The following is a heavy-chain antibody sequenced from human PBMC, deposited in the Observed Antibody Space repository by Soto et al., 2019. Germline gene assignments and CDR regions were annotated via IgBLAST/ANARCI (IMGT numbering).Heavy chain of an antibody. CDR2: MNPDGSEQ. D-gene: IGHD2-15*01. CDR3: TRDLNHASGP. V-gene: IGHV3-7*04. J-gene: IGHJ5*02. Sequence: EVHLVEAGGGLVQPGGSLRLSCAASGFTFTDYWMTWVRQAPGKGLEGVANMNPDGSEQYYLDYVKVRFHNSRDNAKNSQYLQMNSLRGEDQPVYYCTRDLNHASGPWGQGTQVIVSS. CDR1: GFTFTDYW.